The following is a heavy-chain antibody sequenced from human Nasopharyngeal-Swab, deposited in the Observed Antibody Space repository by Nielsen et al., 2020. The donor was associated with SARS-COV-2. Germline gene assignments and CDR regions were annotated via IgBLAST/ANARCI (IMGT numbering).Heavy chain of an antibody. J-gene: IGHJ6*02. V-gene: IGHV3-49*02. CDR3: TREPYYDFWSGYYSHYYYYGMDV. D-gene: IGHD3-3*01. Sequence: WIRQPPGKGLEWGGFIRSKAYGGTTEYAASVKGRFTISRDDSKSIAYLQMNSLKTEDTAVYYCTREPYYDFWSGYYSHYYYYGMDVWGQGTTVTVSS. CDR2: IRSKAYGGTT.